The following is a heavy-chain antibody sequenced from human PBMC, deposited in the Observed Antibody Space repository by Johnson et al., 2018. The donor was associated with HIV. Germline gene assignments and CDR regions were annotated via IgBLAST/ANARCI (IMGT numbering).Heavy chain of an antibody. D-gene: IGHD6-19*01. J-gene: IGHJ3*02. CDR3: ARDRRNRQWQRLDAFDI. CDR2: INWNGGST. Sequence: MQLVESGGGVVQPGRSLRLSCAASGFTFGSYAMHWVRQAPGKGLEWVSGINWNGGSTGYADSVKGRFTISRDNAKNSLHLQMNSLRAEDTAFYYCARDRRNRQWQRLDAFDIWGQGTMVIVSS. V-gene: IGHV3-20*04. CDR1: GFTFGSYA.